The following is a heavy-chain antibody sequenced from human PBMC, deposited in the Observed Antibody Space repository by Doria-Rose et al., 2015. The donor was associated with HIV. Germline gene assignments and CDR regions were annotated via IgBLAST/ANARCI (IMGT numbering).Heavy chain of an antibody. CDR1: TFTSYY. J-gene: IGHJ4*02. V-gene: IGHV1-46*01. Sequence: TFTSYYLHWVRQAPGQGLEWLGIIIPSGGSTNYAQNFQGRVTVTRDTSTSTVCMDLSTLRSDDTAVYYCVRESSGGYFDYWGQGTPVTVSS. CDR3: VRESSGGYFDY. CDR2: IIPSGGST. D-gene: IGHD3-16*01.